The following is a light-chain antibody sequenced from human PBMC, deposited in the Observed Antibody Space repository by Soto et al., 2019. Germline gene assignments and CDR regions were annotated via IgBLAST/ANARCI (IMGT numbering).Light chain of an antibody. CDR1: QGINTY. V-gene: IGKV1-9*01. J-gene: IGKJ4*01. CDR3: QHFYNFQRT. Sequence: DVLLTQSPSFLSASVGDRVTIICRARQGINTYLAWYQQQPGKAPKLLIYAASTLQSGVSSRFSGSGSGAEFTLTISSLQPEDFATYYCQHFYNFQRTFGGGTKVEIK. CDR2: AAS.